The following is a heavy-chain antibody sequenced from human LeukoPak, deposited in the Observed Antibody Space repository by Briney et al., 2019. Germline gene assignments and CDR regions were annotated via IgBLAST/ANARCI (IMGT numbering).Heavy chain of an antibody. CDR1: GFTFSDNA. CDR3: ARGANYGSSWHYFDY. V-gene: IGHV3-30*04. D-gene: IGHD6-13*01. CDR2: ISYDGSNK. Sequence: GGPLRLSCAASGFTFSDNAMHWVRQAPGKGLEWVAVISYDGSNKYYADSVKGRFTISRDDSKNTLYLQINSLRTEDTAVYYCARGANYGSSWHYFDYWGQGTLVTVSS. J-gene: IGHJ4*02.